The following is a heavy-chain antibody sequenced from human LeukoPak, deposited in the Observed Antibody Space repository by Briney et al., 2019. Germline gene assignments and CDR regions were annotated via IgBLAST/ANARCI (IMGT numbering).Heavy chain of an antibody. CDR3: ARDQGLLVVAGRFGY. CDR2: ISSSNSYI. Sequence: GGSLRLSCAAPGFTFSSYSMNWVRQAPGKGLEWVSSISSSNSYIYNADSVKGRFTISRDNAKNSLYLQMNSLRAEDTAVYYCARDQGLLVVAGRFGYWGQGTLVTVSS. D-gene: IGHD6-19*01. CDR1: GFTFSSYS. V-gene: IGHV3-21*01. J-gene: IGHJ4*02.